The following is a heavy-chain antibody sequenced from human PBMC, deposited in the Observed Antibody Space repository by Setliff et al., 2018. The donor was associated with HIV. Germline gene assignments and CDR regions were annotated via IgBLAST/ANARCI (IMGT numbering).Heavy chain of an antibody. D-gene: IGHD4-17*01. J-gene: IGHJ4*02. CDR1: GYTFSSHD. Sequence: GASVKVSCKASGYTFSSHDINWVRQAPGQGLEWMGWINTDTGSPTYAQGVTGHFVFSLDTSVSTAYLQISSLQAEDTAVYYCTREVLRFDYWGQGTLVTVSS. CDR2: INTDTGSP. V-gene: IGHV7-4-1*02. CDR3: TREVLRFDY.